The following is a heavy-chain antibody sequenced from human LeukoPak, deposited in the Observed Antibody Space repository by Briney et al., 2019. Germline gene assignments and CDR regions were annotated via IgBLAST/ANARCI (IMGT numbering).Heavy chain of an antibody. CDR3: GRITIFGVADY. J-gene: IGHJ4*02. D-gene: IGHD3-3*01. V-gene: IGHV4-39*01. CDR2: VHYIGTT. Sequence: SETLSLTCTVSGGSISTSDYYWTWIRQPPGKGLEWIGSVHYIGTTYSSPSLKSRVTMSVDPSKNQFSLKLTSVTAADTAVYYCGRITIFGVADYWGRGTLVTVSS. CDR1: GGSISTSDYY.